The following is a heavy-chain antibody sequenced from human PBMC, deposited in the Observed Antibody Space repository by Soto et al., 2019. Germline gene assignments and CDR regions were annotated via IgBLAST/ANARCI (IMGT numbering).Heavy chain of an antibody. CDR3: ARSGAGSGWL. CDR1: GGSVNSGHYY. J-gene: IGHJ4*02. D-gene: IGHD6-19*01. CDR2: IYYSGST. Sequence: QVQLQESGPGLVRPSETLSLTCAVSGGSVNSGHYYWSWSRQPPGRGLEWIGFIYYSGSTSYNPSLQSRVTISLDTSNNQFSLKMSSVTVADTAVYYCARSGAGSGWLGGQGTLVTVSS. V-gene: IGHV4-61*01.